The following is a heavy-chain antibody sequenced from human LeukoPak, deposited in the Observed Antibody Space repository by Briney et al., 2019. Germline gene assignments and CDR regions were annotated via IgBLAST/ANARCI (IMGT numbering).Heavy chain of an antibody. V-gene: IGHV4-39*01. D-gene: IGHD3-3*01. J-gene: IGHJ4*02. Sequence: SETLSLTCTVSGVSISSSNSYWGSLRQPPGKGLERIVRIYYSGNTYYNASLKSQVSISIDTSKNQFSLRLTSVTAADTAVYYCARGEYYDFWSGAGRAFDYWGQGTLVTVSS. CDR1: GVSISSSNSY. CDR2: IYYSGNT. CDR3: ARGEYYDFWSGAGRAFDY.